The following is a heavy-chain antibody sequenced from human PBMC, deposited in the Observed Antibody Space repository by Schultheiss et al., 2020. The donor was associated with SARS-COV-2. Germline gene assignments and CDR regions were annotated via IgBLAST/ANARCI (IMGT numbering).Heavy chain of an antibody. J-gene: IGHJ5*02. CDR2: IDYTGST. CDR1: GGSVSSGSYY. Sequence: SETLSLTCTVSGGSVSSGSYYWSWIRQPPGKGLEWIGYIDYTGSTNYNPSLKSRVTMSVDTSKNQFSLKLSSVTAADTAFYYCARGRSCINGVCYEAHNYFGPWAQGTLVTVSS. D-gene: IGHD2-8*01. V-gene: IGHV4-61*01. CDR3: ARGRSCINGVCYEAHNYFGP.